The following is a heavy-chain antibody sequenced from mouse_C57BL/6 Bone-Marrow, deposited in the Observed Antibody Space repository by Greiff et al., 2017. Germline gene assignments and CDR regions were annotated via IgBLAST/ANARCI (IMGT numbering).Heavy chain of an antibody. D-gene: IGHD2-4*01. J-gene: IGHJ2*01. V-gene: IGHV1-64*01. CDR3: ARIYYDYGC. CDR2: IHPNSGST. Sequence: QVQLQQPGAELVKPGASVKLSCTASGYTFTSYWMHWVKQRPGQGLEWIGMIHPNSGSTNYNKKFKSKATLTVDKSSSTSYMQLSSLTSEDSAVYYCARIYYDYGCWGQGTTLTVSS. CDR1: GYTFTSYW.